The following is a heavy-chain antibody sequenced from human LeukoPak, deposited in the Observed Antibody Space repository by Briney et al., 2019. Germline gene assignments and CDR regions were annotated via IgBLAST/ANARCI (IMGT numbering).Heavy chain of an antibody. Sequence: PSETLSLTCTVSGGSISSSLNYWGWIRQPPGKGLEWIGSIYYSGSTYYNPSLKSRVTISVDTSKNLFSLNLSSVTAADTAVYYCAREQSASSRYYFDYWGQGTLVSVSS. CDR2: IYYSGST. CDR3: AREQSASSRYYFDY. V-gene: IGHV4-39*07. J-gene: IGHJ4*02. D-gene: IGHD6-19*01. CDR1: GGSISSSLNY.